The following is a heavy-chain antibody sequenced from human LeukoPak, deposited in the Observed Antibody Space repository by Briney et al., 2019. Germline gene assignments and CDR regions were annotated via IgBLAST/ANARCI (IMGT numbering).Heavy chain of an antibody. V-gene: IGHV4-59*12. CDR2: IYYSGST. J-gene: IGHJ6*03. CDR1: GGSISSYY. Sequence: PSETLSLTCTVSGGSISSYYWSWIRQPPGKGLEWIGYIYYSGSTNYNPSLKGRVTISVDTSKNQFSLKLSSVTAADTAVYYCARDTYCGGDCQYLGYYYYMDVWGKGTTVIVSS. CDR3: ARDTYCGGDCQYLGYYYYMDV. D-gene: IGHD2-21*02.